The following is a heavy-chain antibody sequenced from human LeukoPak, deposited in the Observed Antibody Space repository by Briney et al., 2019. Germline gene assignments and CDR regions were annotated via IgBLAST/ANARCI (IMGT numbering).Heavy chain of an antibody. CDR2: IKQDGSEK. J-gene: IGHJ4*02. V-gene: IGHV3-7*01. CDR3: ARLWEPDIVVVPAAIPYYFDY. CDR1: GFTFSSHW. D-gene: IGHD2-2*01. Sequence: GGSLRLSCAASGFTFSSHWTNWVRQAPGKGLEWVANIKQDGSEKYYVDSVKGRFTISRDNAKNSLYLQMNSLRAEDTAVYYCARLWEPDIVVVPAAIPYYFDYWGQGTLVTVSS.